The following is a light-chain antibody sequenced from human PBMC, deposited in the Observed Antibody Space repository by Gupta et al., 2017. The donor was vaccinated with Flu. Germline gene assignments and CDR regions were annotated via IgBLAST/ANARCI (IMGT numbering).Light chain of an antibody. V-gene: IGKV3-20*01. CDR2: GAS. J-gene: IGKJ1*01. CDR3: QQYGSSLWT. CDR1: RSVTSTY. Sequence: GTLSLSPGERATLSCRASRSVTSTYLAWYQQKPGQAPRLLIYGASSRAIGIPDRFSGSGSGTDFTLTISRLDPEDFAVYYCQQYGSSLWTFGRGTKVEIK.